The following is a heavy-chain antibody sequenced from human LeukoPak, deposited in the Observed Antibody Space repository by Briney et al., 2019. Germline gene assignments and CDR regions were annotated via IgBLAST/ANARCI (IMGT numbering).Heavy chain of an antibody. CDR2: IYYSGST. CDR3: AGSSGYYRIDY. V-gene: IGHV4-30-4*07. Sequence: PSETLSLTRAVSGGSISSGGYSWSWIRQPPGKGLEWIGYIYYSGSTYYNPSLKSRVTISVDTSKNQFSLKLSSVTAADTAVYYCAGSSGYYRIDYWGQGTLVTVSS. D-gene: IGHD3-22*01. J-gene: IGHJ4*02. CDR1: GGSISSGGYS.